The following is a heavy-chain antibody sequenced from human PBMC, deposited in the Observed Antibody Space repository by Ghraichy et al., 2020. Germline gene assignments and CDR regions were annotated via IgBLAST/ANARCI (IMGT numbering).Heavy chain of an antibody. Sequence: GESLNISCAASGFTFSSYAMSWVRQAPGKGLEWVSAISGSGGSTYYADSVKGRFTISRDNSKNTLYLQMNSLRAEDTAVYYCAKTYYYDSSGYYYGWYFDLWGRGTLVTVSS. CDR2: ISGSGGST. D-gene: IGHD3-22*01. CDR3: AKTYYYDSSGYYYGWYFDL. J-gene: IGHJ2*01. CDR1: GFTFSSYA. V-gene: IGHV3-23*01.